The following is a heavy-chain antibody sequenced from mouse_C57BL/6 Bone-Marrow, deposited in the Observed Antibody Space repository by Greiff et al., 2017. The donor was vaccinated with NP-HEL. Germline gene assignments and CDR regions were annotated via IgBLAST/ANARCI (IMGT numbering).Heavy chain of an antibody. CDR3: ARHDGFFAWFAY. CDR1: GYAFSSSW. CDR2: IYPGDGDT. J-gene: IGHJ3*01. Sequence: VQLQESGPELVKPGASVKISCKASGYAFSSSWMNWVKQRPGKGLEWIGRIYPGDGDTNYNGKFKGKATLTADKSSSTAYMQLSSLTSEDSAVYFCARHDGFFAWFAYWGQGTLVTVSA. V-gene: IGHV1-82*01. D-gene: IGHD2-3*01.